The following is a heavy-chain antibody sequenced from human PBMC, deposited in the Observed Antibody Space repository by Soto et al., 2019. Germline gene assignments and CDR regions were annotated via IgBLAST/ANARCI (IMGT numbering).Heavy chain of an antibody. Sequence: KVSCKASGYTFTSYYMHWVRQAPGQGLEWMGIINPSGGSTSYAQKFQGRVTMTRDTSTSTVYMELSSLRSEDTAVYYCARMSAGIAAAAKGFYYYGMDVWGQGTTVTVSS. D-gene: IGHD6-13*01. V-gene: IGHV1-46*01. CDR3: ARMSAGIAAAAKGFYYYGMDV. CDR2: INPSGGST. CDR1: GYTFTSYY. J-gene: IGHJ6*02.